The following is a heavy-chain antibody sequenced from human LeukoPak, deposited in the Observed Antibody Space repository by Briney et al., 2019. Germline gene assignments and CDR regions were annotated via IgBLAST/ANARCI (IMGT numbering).Heavy chain of an antibody. J-gene: IGHJ4*02. CDR2: INHSGST. Sequence: LRLSCAASGFTFSSYGMSWIRQPPGKGLEWIGEINHSGSTNYNPSLKSRVTITVDTSKNQFSLKLSSVTAADTAVYYCARLWGAGTVTTSPLVSRSGFDYWGQGTLVTVSS. CDR3: ARLWGAGTVTTSPLVSRSGFDY. D-gene: IGHD4-17*01. CDR1: GFTFSSYG. V-gene: IGHV4-34*01.